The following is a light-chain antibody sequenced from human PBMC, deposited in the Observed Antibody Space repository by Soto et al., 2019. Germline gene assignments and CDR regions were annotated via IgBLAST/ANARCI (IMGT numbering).Light chain of an antibody. CDR3: QQRSNWPPFT. Sequence: EIVLTQSPATLSLSPGERATLSCRASQSVSSYLAWYQQKPGQAHRLLIYDASNRATGIPARFSGSGSGTDFTLTISSLEPEDFAVYYCQQRSNWPPFTFGPGTKVDIQ. CDR2: DAS. V-gene: IGKV3-11*01. CDR1: QSVSSY. J-gene: IGKJ3*01.